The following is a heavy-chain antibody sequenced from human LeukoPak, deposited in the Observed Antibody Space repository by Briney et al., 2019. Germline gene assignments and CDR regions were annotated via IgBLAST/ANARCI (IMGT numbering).Heavy chain of an antibody. CDR3: AKPSTSVAGPEGPADY. CDR2: ISGSGGST. CDR1: GFTFSSYA. V-gene: IGHV3-23*01. J-gene: IGHJ4*02. Sequence: GGSLRLSCVASGFTFSSYAMSWVRQAPGKGLEWVSAISGSGGSTYYADSVKGRFTISRDNSKNTLYLQMNSLRAEDTAVYYCAKPSTSVAGPEGPADYWGQGTLVTVSS. D-gene: IGHD6-19*01.